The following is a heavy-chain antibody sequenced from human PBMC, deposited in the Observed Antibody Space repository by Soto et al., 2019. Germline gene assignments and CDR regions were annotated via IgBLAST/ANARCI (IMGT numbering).Heavy chain of an antibody. J-gene: IGHJ6*02. CDR1: GLSLRTTGVG. Sequence: QITLKESGPTLVKPTQTLTLTCTFSGLSLRTTGVGVGWVRQPPGKALEWLALLYWDDDKRYSPSLKSRLTIPKASSETQVVLTMTNMDTGDTATYYCVQSRCGGDCLQIYSSNSYYGLDVWGQGTTVTVSS. V-gene: IGHV2-5*02. D-gene: IGHD2-21*02. CDR3: VQSRCGGDCLQIYSSNSYYGLDV. CDR2: LYWDDDK.